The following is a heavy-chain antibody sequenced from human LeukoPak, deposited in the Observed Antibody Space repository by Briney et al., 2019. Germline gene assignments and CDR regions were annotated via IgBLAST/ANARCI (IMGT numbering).Heavy chain of an antibody. J-gene: IGHJ3*02. Sequence: ASVKVSCKASGYTFTSYYMHWVRQAPGQGLEWMGIINPSGGSTSYAQKFQGRVTMTRDTSTSTVYMELSSLRSEDTAVYYCAYDSSVYYLGCAFDIWGQGTMVTVSS. CDR1: GYTFTSYY. CDR3: AYDSSVYYLGCAFDI. CDR2: INPSGGST. D-gene: IGHD3-22*01. V-gene: IGHV1-46*03.